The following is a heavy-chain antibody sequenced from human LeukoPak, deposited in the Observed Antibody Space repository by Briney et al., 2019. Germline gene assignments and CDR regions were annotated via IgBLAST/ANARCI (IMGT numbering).Heavy chain of an antibody. Sequence: SETLSLTCTVSGGSISSYYWSWIRQPAGKGLEWIGRIYTSGSTSYNPSLKSRVTISVDTSKNQFSLKLSSVTAADTAVYYCARGSSVGLELHWFDPWGQGTLVTVSS. CDR3: ARGSSVGLELHWFDP. CDR1: GGSISSYY. CDR2: IYTSGST. J-gene: IGHJ5*02. D-gene: IGHD1-7*01. V-gene: IGHV4-4*07.